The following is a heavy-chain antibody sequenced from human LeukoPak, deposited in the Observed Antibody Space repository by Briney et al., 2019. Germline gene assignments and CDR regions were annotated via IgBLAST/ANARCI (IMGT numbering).Heavy chain of an antibody. Sequence: GGSLRLSCAASGFTFSSYSMNWVRQAPGKGLVWVSSISSSSSYIYYADSVKGRFIISRDNAKNSLYLQMSSLRAEDTAVYYCAREGELEEMATITGAFDIWGQGTMVTVSS. V-gene: IGHV3-21*01. J-gene: IGHJ3*02. CDR1: GFTFSSYS. CDR3: AREGELEEMATITGAFDI. CDR2: ISSSSSYI. D-gene: IGHD5-24*01.